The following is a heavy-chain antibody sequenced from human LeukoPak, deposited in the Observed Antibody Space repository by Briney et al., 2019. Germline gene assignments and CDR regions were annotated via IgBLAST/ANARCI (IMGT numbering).Heavy chain of an antibody. V-gene: IGHV1-69*04. CDR3: AREGFGELYYWFDP. J-gene: IGHJ5*02. CDR2: IIPILDMT. D-gene: IGHD3-10*01. CDR1: GGTFSNYA. Sequence: SVTVSCKASGGTFSNYAISWVRQAPGQGREWMGRIIPILDMTNYAQKFQGRVTITADKSTSTAYMELSSLRSEDTAVYYCAREGFGELYYWFDPWGQGTLVTVSS.